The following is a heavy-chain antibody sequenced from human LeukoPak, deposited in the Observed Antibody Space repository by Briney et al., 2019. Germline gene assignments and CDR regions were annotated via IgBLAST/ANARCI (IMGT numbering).Heavy chain of an antibody. J-gene: IGHJ4*02. Sequence: GGSLGLSCAASGFTFSSYAMHWVRQAPGKGLEWVAVISYDGSNKYYADSVKGRFTISRDNSKNTLYLQMNSLRAEDTAVYYCARVRMGIVVVPAIDYWGQGTLVTVSS. D-gene: IGHD2-2*03. CDR3: ARVRMGIVVVPAIDY. CDR1: GFTFSSYA. V-gene: IGHV3-30-3*01. CDR2: ISYDGSNK.